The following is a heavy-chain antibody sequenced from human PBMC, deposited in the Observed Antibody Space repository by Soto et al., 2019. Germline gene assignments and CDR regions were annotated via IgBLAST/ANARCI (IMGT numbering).Heavy chain of an antibody. J-gene: IGHJ4*02. CDR3: ARFIMPDDSSSQFHY. CDR1: GGTFSSYA. V-gene: IGHV1-69*13. Sequence: SVKVSCKASGGTFSSYAISWVRQAPGQGLEWMGGIIPIFGTANYAQKFQGRVTITADESTSTAYMELSSLRSEDTAVYYCARFIMPDDSSSQFHYSGQGILVTVSS. CDR2: IIPIFGTA. D-gene: IGHD3-22*01.